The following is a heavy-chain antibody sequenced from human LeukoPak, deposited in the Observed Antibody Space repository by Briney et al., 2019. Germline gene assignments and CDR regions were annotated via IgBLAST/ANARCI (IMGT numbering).Heavy chain of an antibody. CDR3: ARAYGSGSPIDY. CDR1: GGSFSGYY. J-gene: IGHJ4*02. CDR2: INHSGST. V-gene: IGHV4-34*01. Sequence: SETLSLTCAVYGGSFSGYYWSWIRQPPGKGLERIGEINHSGSTNYNPSLKSRVTISVDTSKNQFSLKLSSVTAVDTAVYYCARAYGSGSPIDYWGQGTLVTVSS. D-gene: IGHD3-10*01.